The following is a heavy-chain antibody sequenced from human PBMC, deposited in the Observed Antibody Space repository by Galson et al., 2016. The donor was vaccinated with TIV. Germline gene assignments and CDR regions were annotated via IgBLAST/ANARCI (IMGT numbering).Heavy chain of an antibody. CDR1: GGSISSGHSY. CDR3: ARETSMVVTIDQFYYYMDI. J-gene: IGHJ6*03. Sequence: ETLSLTCTVSGGSISSGHSYWNWIRQPPGKGLEWVAYIYYTGTTNYNPSLKSRVTISRDTSKNQFSLQLSSVTAADTVVYYCARETSMVVTIDQFYYYMDIWSKGTTVTVSS. D-gene: IGHD2-21*02. CDR2: IYYTGTT. V-gene: IGHV4-61*01.